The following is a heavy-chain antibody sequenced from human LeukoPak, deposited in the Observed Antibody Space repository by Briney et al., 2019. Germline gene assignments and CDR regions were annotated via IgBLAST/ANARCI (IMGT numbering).Heavy chain of an antibody. Sequence: SETLSLTCTVSGGSISSSSYYWGWIRQPPGKGLEWIGSIYYSGSTYYNPSLKSRVTISVDTSKNQFSLKLSSVTAADTAVYYGARSTYYDILTGYYPNWYWGQGTLVTVSS. CDR2: IYYSGST. CDR3: ARSTYYDILTGYYPNWY. CDR1: GGSISSSSYY. J-gene: IGHJ4*02. V-gene: IGHV4-39*01. D-gene: IGHD3-9*01.